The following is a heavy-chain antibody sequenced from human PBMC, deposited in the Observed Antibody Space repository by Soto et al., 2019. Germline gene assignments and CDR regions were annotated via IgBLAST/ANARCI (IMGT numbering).Heavy chain of an antibody. CDR1: GVPRTTYE. CDR3: ASEYFDNTCFYQYYFHY. J-gene: IGHJ4*02. V-gene: IGHV3-23*01. Sequence: GSLRGTCVDLGVPRTTYEKSWVRRAPGEGLEWVSAVSGSAGTFYADSVKGRFTISRDNSKNTVYLQMNNLRVEDTAVYYCASEYFDNTCFYQYYFHYWGQGTVVTVSP. D-gene: IGHD3-22*01. CDR2: VSGSAGT.